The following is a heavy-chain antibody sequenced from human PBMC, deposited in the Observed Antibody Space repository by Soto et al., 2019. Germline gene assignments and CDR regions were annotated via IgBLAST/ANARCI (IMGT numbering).Heavy chain of an antibody. J-gene: IGHJ4*02. Sequence: QVQLQESGPGLVKPSQTLYLTCTVSGGSISSGGYYWSWIRQHPGKGLEWIGYIYYSGSTYYNPSLKSRVTISVDTSKNQFSLKLSSVTAADTAVYYCARELSGDYSNYGYFDYWGQGTLVTVSS. CDR1: GGSISSGGYY. V-gene: IGHV4-31*03. D-gene: IGHD4-4*01. CDR2: IYYSGST. CDR3: ARELSGDYSNYGYFDY.